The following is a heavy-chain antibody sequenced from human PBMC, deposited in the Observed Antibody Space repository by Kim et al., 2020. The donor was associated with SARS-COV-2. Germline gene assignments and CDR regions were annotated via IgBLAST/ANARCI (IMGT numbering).Heavy chain of an antibody. V-gene: IGHV4-59*08. Sequence: PTLNSRATISVDTSKNQFSLQLSSVTAADTAVYYCARRALTGYYGMDVWGQGTTVTVSS. D-gene: IGHD3-9*01. CDR3: ARRALTGYYGMDV. J-gene: IGHJ6*02.